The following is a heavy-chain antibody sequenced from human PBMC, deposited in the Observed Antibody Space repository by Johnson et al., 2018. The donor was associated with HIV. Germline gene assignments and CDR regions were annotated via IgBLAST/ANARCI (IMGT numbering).Heavy chain of an antibody. CDR2: LSYDGSTK. V-gene: IGHV3-30*04. CDR1: GFSFSSYA. J-gene: IGHJ3*02. D-gene: IGHD1-26*01. Sequence: QMLLVESGGGLVQPGGSLRLSCAASGFSFSSYAMHWVRQAPGKGLEWVAGLSYDGSTKDYADPVKGRLTISRDISKNLLYLQMNSLRAEDTAVYYCAKDLFTEREDDVFDIWGQGTMVTVSS. CDR3: AKDLFTEREDDVFDI.